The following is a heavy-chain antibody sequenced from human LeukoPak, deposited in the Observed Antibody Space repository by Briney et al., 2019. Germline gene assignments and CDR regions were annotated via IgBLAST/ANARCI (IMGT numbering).Heavy chain of an antibody. CDR1: GFTFSSYA. CDR3: AKDTKVDTAMVPFDY. D-gene: IGHD5-18*01. CDR2: ISGSGGST. V-gene: IGHV3-23*01. Sequence: PGGSLRLSCAASGFTFSSYAMSWVRQAPGKGLEWASAISGSGGSTYYADSVKGRFTISRDNSKNTLYLQMNSLRAEDTAVYYCAKDTKVDTAMVPFDYWGQGTLVTVSS. J-gene: IGHJ4*02.